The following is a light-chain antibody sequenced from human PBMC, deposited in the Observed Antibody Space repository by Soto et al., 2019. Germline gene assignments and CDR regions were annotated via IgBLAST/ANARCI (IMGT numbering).Light chain of an antibody. J-gene: IGKJ5*01. CDR3: QQSYSSPPWT. V-gene: IGKV1-39*01. Sequence: DIQMTQSASSLSASVGDGVTISCRASQSISNYLNWYQQKPGTAPRLLIYRASSVESGVPPRFSGSGSGRDFTLTISSLRPEDIATYFCQQSYSSPPWTFGQGTRLE. CDR2: RAS. CDR1: QSISNY.